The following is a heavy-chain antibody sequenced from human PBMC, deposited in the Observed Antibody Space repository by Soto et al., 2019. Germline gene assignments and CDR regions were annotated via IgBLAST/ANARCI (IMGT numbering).Heavy chain of an antibody. CDR1: GGSISSSSYY. CDR2: IYYSGST. J-gene: IGHJ2*01. V-gene: IGHV4-39*01. CDR3: ARHTLTGKDRYFDL. Sequence: QLQLQESGPGLVKPSETLSLTCTVSGGSISSSSYYWGWIRQPPGKGLEWIGSIYYSGSTYYNPSLKSRVTISVDTSKNQFSLKLSSVTAADTAVYYCARHTLTGKDRYFDLWGRGTLVTVSS. D-gene: IGHD2-15*01.